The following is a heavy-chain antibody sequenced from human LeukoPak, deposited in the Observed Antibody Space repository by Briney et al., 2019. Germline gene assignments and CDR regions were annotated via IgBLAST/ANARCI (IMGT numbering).Heavy chain of an antibody. J-gene: IGHJ4*02. D-gene: IGHD3-22*01. CDR2: ISSSSSYI. V-gene: IGHV3-21*01. CDR1: GFTFSSYS. Sequence: GGSLRLSCAASGFTFSSYSMNSVRQAPGPGVEWVSSISSSSSYIYYADSVKGRLTISRDNAKNSLYLQMNSLRAEDTAVYYCARGGYYYDSSGYYPFYFDYWGQGTLVTVSS. CDR3: ARGGYYYDSSGYYPFYFDY.